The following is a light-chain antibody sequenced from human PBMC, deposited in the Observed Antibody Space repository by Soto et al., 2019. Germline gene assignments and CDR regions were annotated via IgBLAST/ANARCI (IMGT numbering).Light chain of an antibody. CDR3: KSYAGSNTYV. J-gene: IGLJ1*01. CDR2: EVS. Sequence: QSVLTQPASVSGSPGQSITISCTGTSSDVGGYNYVSWYQQHPGEAPKLMIYEVSNQPSGVSNRFSGPKSGNTASLTVSGLQAADEADYFCKSYAGSNTYVFGSGTKVTVL. V-gene: IGLV2-14*01. CDR1: SSDVGGYNY.